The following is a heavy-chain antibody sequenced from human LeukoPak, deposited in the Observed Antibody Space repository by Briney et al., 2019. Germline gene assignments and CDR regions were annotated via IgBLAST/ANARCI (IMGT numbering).Heavy chain of an antibody. J-gene: IGHJ6*03. CDR2: LFDTGST. Sequence: PSETLSLTCTVSGGSIGQSTYYWGWIRQSPGKGLEWIATLFDTGSTYYNPSLKSRTTIYADTSKSHFSLKVSSVTAADTAVYYCVRHRGLLYYMDVWGRGTTVTVSS. CDR1: GGSIGQSTYY. CDR3: VRHRGLLYYMDV. D-gene: IGHD3-10*01. V-gene: IGHV4-39*01.